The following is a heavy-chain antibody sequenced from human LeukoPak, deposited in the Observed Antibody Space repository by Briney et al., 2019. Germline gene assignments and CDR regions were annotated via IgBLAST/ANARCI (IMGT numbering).Heavy chain of an antibody. J-gene: IGHJ3*02. CDR3: ARDSGSSHAFDI. D-gene: IGHD6-13*01. CDR2: IIPIFGTA. V-gene: IGHV1-69*05. CDR1: GGTFSSYA. Sequence: SVKVSCKASGGTFSSYAISWVRQAPGQGLEWMGGIIPIFGTANYAQKLQGRVTMTTDTSTSTAYMELRSLRSDDTAVYYCARDSGSSHAFDIWGQGTMVTVSS.